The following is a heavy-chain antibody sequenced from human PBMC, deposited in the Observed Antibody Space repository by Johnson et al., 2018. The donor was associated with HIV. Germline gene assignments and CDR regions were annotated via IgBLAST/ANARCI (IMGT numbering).Heavy chain of an antibody. D-gene: IGHD2-21*01. J-gene: IGHJ3*02. Sequence: QVQLVESGGGVVQPGGSLRLSCAASGFTFSSYAIHWVRQAPGKGLEWVAVISYDGSNKYYADSVKGRFTISRDNAKNSLYLQMNSLRAEDTALYYCAREGEDAFDIWGQGTMVTVSS. CDR1: GFTFSSYA. CDR2: ISYDGSNK. CDR3: AREGEDAFDI. V-gene: IGHV3-30-3*01.